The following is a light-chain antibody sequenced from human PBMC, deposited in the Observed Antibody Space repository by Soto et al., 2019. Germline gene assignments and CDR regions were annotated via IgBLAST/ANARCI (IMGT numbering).Light chain of an antibody. CDR3: HHYNNRSPWT. Sequence: EIVMTQSPATLSVSPGERATFSCRAGQSVSSNLSWYQQKPGQAPRLLIYGASIRATVIPARFSGSGSGTEFTLTISSQQSDDFAVYYCHHYNNRSPWTFAQGTKVDIK. CDR2: GAS. J-gene: IGKJ1*01. CDR1: QSVSSN. V-gene: IGKV3-15*01.